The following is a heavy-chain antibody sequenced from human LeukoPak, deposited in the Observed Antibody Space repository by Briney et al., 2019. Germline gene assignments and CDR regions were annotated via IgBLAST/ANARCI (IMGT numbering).Heavy chain of an antibody. D-gene: IGHD2-15*01. CDR3: ARGGIAATGPDAFDI. Sequence: ASVKVSCKASGYTFTSYYMHWVRQAPGQGLEWMGIINPSGGSTSYAQKFQGRVTMTRDTSTSTVYMELSSLRSEDTAVYYCARGGIAATGPDAFDIWGQGTMVTVSS. V-gene: IGHV1-46*01. J-gene: IGHJ3*02. CDR2: INPSGGST. CDR1: GYTFTSYY.